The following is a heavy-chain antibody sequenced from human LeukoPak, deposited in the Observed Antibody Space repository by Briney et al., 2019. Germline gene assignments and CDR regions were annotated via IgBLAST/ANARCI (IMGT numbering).Heavy chain of an antibody. Sequence: GGSLRLSCAASGFTFSTYAMNWVRQAPGKGLEWVAVISYDGRQNYYADSVKGRFTISRDKSKNTLSLQMNGLRVEDTAVYYCAKVMPPGRIRFYSYYMDVWGKGTTVTVS. CDR2: ISYDGRQN. V-gene: IGHV3-30*04. CDR3: AKVMPPGRIRFYSYYMDV. CDR1: GFTFSTYA. J-gene: IGHJ6*03. D-gene: IGHD2-15*01.